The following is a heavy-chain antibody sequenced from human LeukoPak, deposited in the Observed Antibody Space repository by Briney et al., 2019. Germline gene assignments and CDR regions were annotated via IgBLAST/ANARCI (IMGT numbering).Heavy chain of an antibody. Sequence: SETLSLTCTVSGGSISSHYWGWIRQPPGKGLEWIGSIYYSGSTYYNPSLKSRVSISVDTSKNQFSLKLSSVTAADTAVYYCARQGIAAAAAGYFDYWGQGTLVTVSS. D-gene: IGHD6-13*01. V-gene: IGHV4-39*01. J-gene: IGHJ4*02. CDR2: IYYSGST. CDR3: ARQGIAAAAAGYFDY. CDR1: GGSISSHY.